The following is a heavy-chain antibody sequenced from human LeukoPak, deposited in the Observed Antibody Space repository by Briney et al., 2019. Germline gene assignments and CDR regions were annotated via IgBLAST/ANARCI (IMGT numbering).Heavy chain of an antibody. CDR1: GGSITSGGYA. CDR2: TYHSGST. J-gene: IGHJ4*02. CDR3: ARLDYYDTSGPAK. V-gene: IGHV4-30-2*01. D-gene: IGHD3-22*01. Sequence: SETLSLTCAVSGGSITSGGYAWSWIPQPPGKGLEGIGNTYHSGSTYFNPSLKSRVTISVDRSKNQFSLELSSVTAADTAVYYCARLDYYDTSGPAKWGQGTLVTVSS.